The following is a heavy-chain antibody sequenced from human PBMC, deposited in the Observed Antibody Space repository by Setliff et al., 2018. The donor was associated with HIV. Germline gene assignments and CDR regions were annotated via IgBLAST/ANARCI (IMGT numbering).Heavy chain of an antibody. J-gene: IGHJ4*02. CDR2: IYYSGNT. D-gene: IGHD3-16*01. Sequence: SETLSLTCTVSGGSIKSSSYYWGWIRQPPGKGLEWIGSIYYSGNTYYNPSLKSRVTISEDTSRNQFSLRLTSVTAADTAVYYCARGSGASPYLGIDFWGRGTLVTVSS. V-gene: IGHV4-39*07. CDR3: ARGSGASPYLGIDF. CDR1: GGSIKSSSYY.